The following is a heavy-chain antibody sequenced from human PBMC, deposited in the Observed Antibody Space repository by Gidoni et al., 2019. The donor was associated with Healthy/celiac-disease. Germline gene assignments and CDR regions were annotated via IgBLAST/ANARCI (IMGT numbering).Heavy chain of an antibody. CDR1: GCTFSSYG. V-gene: IGHV3-33*01. D-gene: IGHD3-16*01. Sequence: QVQLVESGGVVVPPGRSLRLSCAASGCTFSSYGMHWVRQAPGKGLEWVAVIWYDGSNKYYADSGKGRFTISRDNSKNTLYLQMNSLRAEDTAVYYCARDHYGGSYFDYWGQGTLVTVSS. CDR3: ARDHYGGSYFDY. CDR2: IWYDGSNK. J-gene: IGHJ4*02.